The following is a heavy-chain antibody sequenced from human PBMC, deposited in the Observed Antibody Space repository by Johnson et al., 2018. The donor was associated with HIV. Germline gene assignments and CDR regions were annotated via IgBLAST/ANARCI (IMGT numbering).Heavy chain of an antibody. CDR3: ATFGYTSGWIVTDDAFDV. J-gene: IGHJ3*01. CDR1: AFTFSNYA. D-gene: IGHD6-19*01. Sequence: QVQLVESGGGVVQPGRSLRLARAASAFTFSNYAMHWVRQAPGKGLEWVAVISYDGSSQYYAESLKGRISISRDNSMNTLYLQMNSLRAEDTAVYYCATFGYTSGWIVTDDAFDVWGHGTLVTVSS. V-gene: IGHV3-30-3*01. CDR2: ISYDGSSQ.